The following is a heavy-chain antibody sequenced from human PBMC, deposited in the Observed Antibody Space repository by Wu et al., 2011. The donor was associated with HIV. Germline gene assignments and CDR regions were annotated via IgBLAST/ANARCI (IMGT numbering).Heavy chain of an antibody. J-gene: IGHJ4*02. CDR3: ARDSGGSYDY. V-gene: IGHV1-2*02. CDR2: MNPNSGGT. D-gene: IGHD1-26*01. Sequence: QVQLVQSGAEVKKPGASVKVSCKASGYSFTRYDINWVRQATGQGLEWMGWMNPNSGGTNYAQKFQGRVTMTRDTSISTAYMELSRLRSDDTAVYYCARDSGGSYDYWGQGTLVTVSS. CDR1: GYSFTRYD.